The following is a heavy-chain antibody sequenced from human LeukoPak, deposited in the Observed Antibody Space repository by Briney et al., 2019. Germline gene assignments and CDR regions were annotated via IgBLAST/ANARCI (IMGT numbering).Heavy chain of an antibody. CDR2: IYPGDSDT. CDR1: GYSFTSYW. J-gene: IGHJ6*02. V-gene: IGHV5-51*01. CDR3: ARQHVGSGWYYYDYGMDV. D-gene: IGHD6-19*01. Sequence: GESLKISCKGSGYSFTSYWIGWVRQMPGKGLEGMGIIYPGDSDTRYSPSFQGQVTISADKSISTAYLQWSSLQASDTAMYYCARQHVGSGWYYYDYGMDVWGQGTTVTVSS.